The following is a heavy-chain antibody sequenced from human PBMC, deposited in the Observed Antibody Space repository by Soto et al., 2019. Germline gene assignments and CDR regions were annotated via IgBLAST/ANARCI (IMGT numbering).Heavy chain of an antibody. V-gene: IGHV3-11*01. CDR2: IGSSGLSV. J-gene: IGHJ6*03. CDR3: ARDLRQLLSHNYYYYYLDV. Sequence: QVHLVESGRGLVKPGGSLRLSCAASGFTFSDYQMSWIRQAPGKGLEWVSYIGSSGLSVYYEDSVKGRFTISRDNANNSLYLRMNSLRAEDSAVYYCARDLRQLLSHNYYYYYLDVWGKGTTVSVSS. D-gene: IGHD2-2*01. CDR1: GFTFSDYQ.